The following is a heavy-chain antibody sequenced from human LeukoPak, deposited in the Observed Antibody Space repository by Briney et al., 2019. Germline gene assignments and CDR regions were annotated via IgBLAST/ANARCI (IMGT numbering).Heavy chain of an antibody. D-gene: IGHD2-15*01. CDR3: ARDLRYGYCSGGSCYPFDC. V-gene: IGHV6-1*01. Sequence: SQTLSLTCAISGDSILSKSAAWNWIRQSPSRGLEWLGRTYYRSKWYNDYAVYVKGRITINPDTSNNQFSLQLNSMTPEDTAVYYCARDLRYGYCSGGSCYPFDCWGQGTLVTVSS. CDR2: TYYRSKWYN. CDR1: GDSILSKSAA. J-gene: IGHJ4*02.